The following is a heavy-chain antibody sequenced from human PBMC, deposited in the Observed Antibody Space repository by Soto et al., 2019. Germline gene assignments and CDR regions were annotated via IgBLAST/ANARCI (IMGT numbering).Heavy chain of an antibody. Sequence: LRLSCAASGFTFSSYAMSWVRQAPGKGLEWVSAISGSGGSTYYADSVKGRFTISRDNSKNTLYLQMNSLRAEDTAVYYCAKDGVLRFLEWLSPMDVWGQGTTVTVSS. CDR3: AKDGVLRFLEWLSPMDV. CDR1: GFTFSSYA. CDR2: ISGSGGST. V-gene: IGHV3-23*01. D-gene: IGHD3-3*01. J-gene: IGHJ6*02.